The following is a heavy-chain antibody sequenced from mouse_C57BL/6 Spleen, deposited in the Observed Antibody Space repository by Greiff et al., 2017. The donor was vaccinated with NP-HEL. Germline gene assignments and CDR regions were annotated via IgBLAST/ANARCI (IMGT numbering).Heavy chain of an antibody. Sequence: EVQGVESGGGLVQSGRSLRLSCATSGFTFSDFYMEWVRQAPGKGLEWIAASRNKANDYTTEYSASVKGRFIVSRDTSQSILYLQMNALRAEDTAIYYCARDFDYGFDYWGQGTTLTVSS. V-gene: IGHV7-1*01. J-gene: IGHJ2*01. D-gene: IGHD2-4*01. CDR1: GFTFSDFY. CDR3: ARDFDYGFDY. CDR2: SRNKANDYTT.